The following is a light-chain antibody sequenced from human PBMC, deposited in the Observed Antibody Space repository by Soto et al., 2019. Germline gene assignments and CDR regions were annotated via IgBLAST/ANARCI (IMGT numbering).Light chain of an antibody. CDR2: GAS. V-gene: IGKV3-15*01. Sequence: EIVMTQSPATLSVSPGERATLSCRASQSISRNLAWYQQKPGQAPRLLIYGASTRATGIPARFSGSGSGTEFTLTISSLQSEDFATYYCQQSYSTPRTFGQGTKLEIK. J-gene: IGKJ2*02. CDR3: QQSYSTPRT. CDR1: QSISRN.